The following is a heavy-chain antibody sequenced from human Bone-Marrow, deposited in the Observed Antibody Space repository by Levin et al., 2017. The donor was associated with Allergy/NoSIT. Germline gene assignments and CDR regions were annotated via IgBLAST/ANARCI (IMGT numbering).Heavy chain of an antibody. CDR1: EFTFSSYD. Sequence: GESLKISCAASEFTFSSYDMHWVRQVTGKGLEWLSSIGPGGDTYYSGSVRGRFTISRENAKNAFYLQMNSLRAGDTAVYYCAREGKGDFNDAFDIWGQGTMVTVSS. D-gene: IGHD3-16*01. V-gene: IGHV3-13*01. CDR2: IGPGGDT. J-gene: IGHJ3*02. CDR3: AREGKGDFNDAFDI.